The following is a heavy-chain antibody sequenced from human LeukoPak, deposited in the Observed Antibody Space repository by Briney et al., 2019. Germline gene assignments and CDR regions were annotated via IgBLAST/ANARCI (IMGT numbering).Heavy chain of an antibody. CDR1: GGSMTSYY. D-gene: IGHD6-13*01. CDR2: IYYSGTT. V-gene: IGHV4-59*01. J-gene: IGHJ4*02. CDR3: ARHDPPRSSLDY. Sequence: SETLSLTCTVSGGSMTSYYWSWIRQPPGQGLEWIGYIYYSGTTIPNPSLKSRVSISVDTSKNQFSLNLSSVTAADTAVYYCARHDPPRSSLDYWGQGTLVTVSS.